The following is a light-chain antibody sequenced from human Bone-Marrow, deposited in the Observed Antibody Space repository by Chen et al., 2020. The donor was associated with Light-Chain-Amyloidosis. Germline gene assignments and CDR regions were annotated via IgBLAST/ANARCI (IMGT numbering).Light chain of an antibody. CDR3: ASFDSSLNGPSV. CDR2: GNT. Sequence: QSVLTQPPSVSGAPGQRVTISCTGNSSNIGAGYDVHWYQQVPGTAPRLLIYGNTNRPSGVPDRCSGSKSGTSASLAITGLRAEDEADYHCASFDSSLNGPSVFGGGTKLTVL. V-gene: IGLV1-40*01. J-gene: IGLJ3*02. CDR1: SSNIGAGYD.